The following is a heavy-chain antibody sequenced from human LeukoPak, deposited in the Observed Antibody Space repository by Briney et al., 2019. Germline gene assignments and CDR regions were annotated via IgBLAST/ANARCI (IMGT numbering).Heavy chain of an antibody. Sequence: ASVKVSCKASGYTFTGYFIHWVRQAPGQGLEWMGRIIPNSGGSNFAQNFQGRVTMTRDTSINTAYMELTRLRSDDTAVYYCARGSYSGYDIDYWGQGNPGHRLL. CDR2: IIPNSGGS. CDR3: ARGSYSGYDIDY. D-gene: IGHD5-12*01. CDR1: GYTFTGYF. J-gene: IGHJ4*02. V-gene: IGHV1-2*06.